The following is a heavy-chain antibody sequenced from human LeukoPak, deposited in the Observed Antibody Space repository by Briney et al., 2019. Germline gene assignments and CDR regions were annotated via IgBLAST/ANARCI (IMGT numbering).Heavy chain of an antibody. V-gene: IGHV3-74*01. CDR1: GFTFSSYW. Sequence: GGSLRLSCAASGFTFSSYWMHWVRQAPGKGLVWVSLISSDGSSTTYADSVKGRFTISRDNAKNTLYLQMNSLRAEDTAVYYCAKDLLQGGLYWGQGTLVTVSS. CDR2: ISSDGSST. J-gene: IGHJ4*02. D-gene: IGHD1-26*01. CDR3: AKDLLQGGLY.